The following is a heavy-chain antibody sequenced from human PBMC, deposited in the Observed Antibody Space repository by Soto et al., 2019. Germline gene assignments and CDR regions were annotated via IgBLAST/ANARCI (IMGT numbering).Heavy chain of an antibody. D-gene: IGHD2-15*01. V-gene: IGHV3-30*18. CDR1: EFNFRSYG. J-gene: IGHJ6*02. Sequence: PGGLLRLSWAAAEFNFRSYGMHWISQAPGKGLEWVAVISYDGSNKYYADSVKGRFTISRDNSKNTLYLQMNSLRAEDTAVYYCAKDGVYCSGGSCFGYYYYGMDIWGQGTTVTVSS. CDR2: ISYDGSNK. CDR3: AKDGVYCSGGSCFGYYYYGMDI.